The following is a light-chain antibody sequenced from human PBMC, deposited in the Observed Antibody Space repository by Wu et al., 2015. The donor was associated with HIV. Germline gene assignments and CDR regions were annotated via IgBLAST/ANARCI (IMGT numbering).Light chain of an antibody. V-gene: IGKV3-20*01. CDR1: ESLTRNY. CDR3: QQYGSSFT. J-gene: IGKJ5*01. Sequence: EIVLTQSPGTLSLSPGERATLSCRASESLTRNYLAWYQQKPGQAPRLLIYGAFNRATGIPGRFSGSGSGTDFTLTISSLEPEDFAVYYCQQYGSSFTFGQGTRLEIK. CDR2: GAF.